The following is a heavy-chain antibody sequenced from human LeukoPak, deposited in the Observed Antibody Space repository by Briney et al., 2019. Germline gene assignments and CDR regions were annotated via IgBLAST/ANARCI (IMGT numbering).Heavy chain of an antibody. V-gene: IGHV1-69*02. CDR2: IIPILGIA. J-gene: IGHJ4*02. CDR3: AVTLEWYPKFDY. CDR1: GGTFSSYT. D-gene: IGHD3-3*01. Sequence: GASVKVSCKASGGTFSSYTISWVRQAPGQGPEWMGRIIPILGIANYAQKFQGRVTITADKSTSTAYMELSSLRSEDTAVYYCAVTLEWYPKFDYWGQGTLVTVSS.